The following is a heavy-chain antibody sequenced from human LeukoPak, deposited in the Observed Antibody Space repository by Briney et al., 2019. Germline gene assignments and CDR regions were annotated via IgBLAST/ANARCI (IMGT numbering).Heavy chain of an antibody. J-gene: IGHJ4*02. Sequence: GGSLRLSCAASGFTFSSYEMNWVRQAPGKGLEWVSYIGGSGRTIHYADSVKGRFTVSRDNAKNSLYLQMNSLRAEDTVVYYCARDMGYCSGGSCYGRRYFDYWGQGTLVTVSS. D-gene: IGHD2-15*01. CDR3: ARDMGYCSGGSCYGRRYFDY. CDR1: GFTFSSYE. CDR2: IGGSGRTI. V-gene: IGHV3-48*03.